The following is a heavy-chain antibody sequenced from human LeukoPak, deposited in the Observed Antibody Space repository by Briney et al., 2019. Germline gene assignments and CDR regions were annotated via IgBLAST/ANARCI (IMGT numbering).Heavy chain of an antibody. CDR3: ARVYYYGMDV. CDR1: AYTFISHD. Sequence: ASVKVSCKAPAYTFISHDFIWVRQATGQGLEWMGWMNPNSGNTGYAQKFQGRVTMTRNTSISTAYMELSSLRSEDTAVYYCARVYYYGMDVWGQGTTVTVSS. CDR2: MNPNSGNT. V-gene: IGHV1-8*01. J-gene: IGHJ6*02.